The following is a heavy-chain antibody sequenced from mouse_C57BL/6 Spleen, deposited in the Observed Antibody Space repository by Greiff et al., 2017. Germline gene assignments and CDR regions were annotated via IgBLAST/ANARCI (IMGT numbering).Heavy chain of an antibody. J-gene: IGHJ2*01. CDR3: ARDYCSRYVCY. V-gene: IGHV1-4*01. CDR1: GYTFTSYT. Sequence: VQLLESGAELARPAASVKLSCTASGYTFTSYTMYWLKQRPARGLEWIVYINPSSGYTKYNQTLKNKATFTADKASSTAFMQLSSLTTEDSAVYYCARDYCSRYVCYWGTGTTLTVSS. CDR2: INPSSGYT. D-gene: IGHD1-1*01.